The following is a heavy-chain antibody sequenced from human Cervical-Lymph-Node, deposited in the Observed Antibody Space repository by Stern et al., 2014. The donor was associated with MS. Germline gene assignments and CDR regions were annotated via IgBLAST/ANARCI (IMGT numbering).Heavy chain of an antibody. CDR3: ARGSDWYPLDY. CDR1: GFAFSTYG. D-gene: IGHD6-19*01. V-gene: IGHV3-30*03. J-gene: IGHJ4*02. CDR2: MSFDGAKT. Sequence: VQLVESGGGVVQPGGSLRLSCSTSGFAFSTYGMNWVRQAPGKGLEWVALMSFDGAKTYYADSVKGRFTISRDNRKNTLYLQMKSLRGEDTAVYYCARGSDWYPLDYWGQGTLVTVSS.